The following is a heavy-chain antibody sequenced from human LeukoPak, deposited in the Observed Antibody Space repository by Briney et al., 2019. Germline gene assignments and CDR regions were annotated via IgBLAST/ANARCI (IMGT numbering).Heavy chain of an antibody. CDR3: ARDAGLYSYALDY. CDR2: IYYSGST. Sequence: SETLSLTCTVSGGSISSYYWSWIRQPPGKGLEWIGYIYYSGSTNYNPSLKSRVTMSVDTSKNQFSLKLSSVTAADTAVYYCARDAGLYSYALDYWGQGTLVTVSS. V-gene: IGHV4-59*01. J-gene: IGHJ4*02. CDR1: GGSISSYY. D-gene: IGHD5-18*01.